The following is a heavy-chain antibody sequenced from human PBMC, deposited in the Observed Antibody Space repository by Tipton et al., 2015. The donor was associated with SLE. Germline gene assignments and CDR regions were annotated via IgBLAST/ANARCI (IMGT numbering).Heavy chain of an antibody. D-gene: IGHD2-15*01. Sequence: TLSLTCTVSGFSISSSSYTWGWIRQPPGKGLEWIGTIHYSGTTYYNPSLRSRVTISVDTSKNHFSLELPFVTAADTAVYYCAKRAVSYCGDASCYWPGHWGQGTLVIVSS. J-gene: IGHJ4*02. CDR2: IHYSGTT. V-gene: IGHV4-39*02. CDR1: GFSISSSSYT. CDR3: AKRAVSYCGDASCYWPGH.